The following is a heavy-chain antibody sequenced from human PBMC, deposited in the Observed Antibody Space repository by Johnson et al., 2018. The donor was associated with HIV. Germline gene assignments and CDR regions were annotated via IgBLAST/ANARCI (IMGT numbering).Heavy chain of an antibody. J-gene: IGHJ3*02. CDR3: VRDGGGYSSSSVGAFDI. CDR2: ISSNGGST. Sequence: VQLVESGGGLVQPGGSLRLSCAASGFTFSSYAMHWVRQAPGKGLEYVSAISSNGGSTYYANSVKGRFTISIENAKNSLYLQMNSLRVADTAVYYCVRDGGGYSSSSVGAFDIWGQGTMVTVSS. V-gene: IGHV3-64*01. D-gene: IGHD6-6*01. CDR1: GFTFSSYA.